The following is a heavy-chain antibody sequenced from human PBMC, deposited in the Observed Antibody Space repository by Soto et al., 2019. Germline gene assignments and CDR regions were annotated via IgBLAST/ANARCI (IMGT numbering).Heavy chain of an antibody. CDR1: GDTFKNCV. Sequence: QVQVVQSGVEVRRPGSSVKVSCKASGDTFKNCVISWVRQAPGQGLEWMGGIIPLLGTTDFAQRFQGRLTITTDESTTTAYRELSRLRSEDTATYYCAAELCFGKLSVVWGQGTTVIVSS. CDR2: IIPLLGTT. J-gene: IGHJ6*02. CDR3: AAELCFGKLSVV. V-gene: IGHV1-69*01. D-gene: IGHD3-10*01.